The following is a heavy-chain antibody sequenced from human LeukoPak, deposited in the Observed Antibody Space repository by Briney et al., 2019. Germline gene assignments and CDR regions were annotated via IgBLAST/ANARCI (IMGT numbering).Heavy chain of an antibody. J-gene: IGHJ3*01. Sequence: PGESLKISCQGSGYGFSSYWIGWVRPMPGKGLGGMGVIFPHDSDTTYSPSFQGQISFSADRSINTAYLQWHSLKASDTAIYYCARRPAGRAGFDLWGQGTLVIVSA. CDR1: GYGFSSYW. CDR2: IFPHDSDT. D-gene: IGHD6-13*01. V-gene: IGHV5-51*01. CDR3: ARRPAGRAGFDL.